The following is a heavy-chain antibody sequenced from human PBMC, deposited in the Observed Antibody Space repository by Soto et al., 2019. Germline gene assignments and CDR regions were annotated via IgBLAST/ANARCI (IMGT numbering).Heavy chain of an antibody. D-gene: IGHD2-15*01. CDR1: GYSFTSYW. CDR3: ASGYCSGGSCHTPYAFDI. Sequence: LGESLKISCKGSGYSFTSYWISWVRQMPGKGLEWMGRIDPSDSYTNYSPSFQGHVTISADKSISTAYLQWSSLKASDTAMYYCASGYCSGGSCHTPYAFDIWGQGTMVTVSS. J-gene: IGHJ3*02. V-gene: IGHV5-10-1*01. CDR2: IDPSDSYT.